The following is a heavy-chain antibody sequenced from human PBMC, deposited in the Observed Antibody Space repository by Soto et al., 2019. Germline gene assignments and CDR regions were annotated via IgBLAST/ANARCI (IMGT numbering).Heavy chain of an antibody. CDR1: GFTFAGCG. CDR2: IRSKAYSRTA. D-gene: IGHD1-26*01. J-gene: IGHJ4*02. CDR3: ARDRNGWEVRATYYDY. Sequence: RSRRLSCSTSGFTFAGCGVSCFREAPGEGLEWIGFIRSKAYSRTAEYAESVRGRFISARDDSVGIAYLQMNSLQNDDTGVYYCARDRNGWEVRATYYDYWGTGTQVTVCS. V-gene: IGHV3-49*03.